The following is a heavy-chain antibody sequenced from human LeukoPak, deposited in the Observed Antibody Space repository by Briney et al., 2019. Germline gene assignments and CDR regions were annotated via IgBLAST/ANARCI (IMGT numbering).Heavy chain of an antibody. Sequence: SETLSLTCAVDGGSFRGYYWSWIRQPPGKGLERIGEINHSGSTNYNPSLKSRVTISVDTTKKQFSLRLRAVTAADTAVYYCASKWVTYCYNSSAYHYPTDVFDIWGQGTMVTVSS. CDR2: INHSGST. CDR3: ASKWVTYCYNSSAYHYPTDVFDI. CDR1: GGSFRGYY. D-gene: IGHD3-22*01. J-gene: IGHJ3*02. V-gene: IGHV4-34*01.